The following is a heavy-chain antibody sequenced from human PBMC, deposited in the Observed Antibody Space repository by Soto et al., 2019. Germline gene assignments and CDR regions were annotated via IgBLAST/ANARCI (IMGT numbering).Heavy chain of an antibody. CDR1: GFTFNKYA. J-gene: IGHJ4*02. D-gene: IGHD2-2*02. CDR2: ISASGGRT. CDR3: ASESPGAAIQQFDY. V-gene: IGHV3-23*01. Sequence: QLLESGGGLVQPGGSLRLSCAASGFTFNKYAMSWVRQAPGKGLEWVSGISASGGRTYYADSVKGRFTVSRDSSKNTLSLQMNSLRVEDTAVYYCASESPGAAIQQFDYWGQGTLVTVSS.